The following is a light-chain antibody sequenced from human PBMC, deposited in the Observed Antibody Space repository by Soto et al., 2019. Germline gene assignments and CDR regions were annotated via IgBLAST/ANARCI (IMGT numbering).Light chain of an antibody. Sequence: EIVLTQSPATLSLSPGERATLSCRASQSVSNYLAWYQQKPGQAPRLLIYNASNRATGIPARFSGSASGTDFTLTISSLEPEDFAVYYCQQRSNWPPLTFGQGTRLEIK. CDR3: QQRSNWPPLT. V-gene: IGKV3-11*01. J-gene: IGKJ5*01. CDR1: QSVSNY. CDR2: NAS.